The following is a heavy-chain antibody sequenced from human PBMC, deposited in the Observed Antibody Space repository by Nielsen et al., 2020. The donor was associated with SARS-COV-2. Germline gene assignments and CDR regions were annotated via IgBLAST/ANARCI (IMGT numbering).Heavy chain of an antibody. CDR2: ISYDGSNK. CDR3: AKEGYSSGWYTRSAYFYYYMDV. D-gene: IGHD6-19*01. Sequence: GESLKISCAASGFTFSSYGMHWVRQAPGKGLEWVAVISYDGSNKYYADSVKGRFTISRDNSKNTLYLQMNSLRAEDTAVYYCAKEGYSSGWYTRSAYFYYYMDVWGKGTTVTVSS. V-gene: IGHV3-30*18. J-gene: IGHJ6*03. CDR1: GFTFSSYG.